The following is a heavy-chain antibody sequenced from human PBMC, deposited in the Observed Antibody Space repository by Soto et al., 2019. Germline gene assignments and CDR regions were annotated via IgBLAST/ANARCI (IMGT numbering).Heavy chain of an antibody. Sequence: QVQLVESGGGVVQPGRSLRLSCAASGFTFSSYGMHWVRQAPGKGLEWVAVIWYDGSNKYYADSVKGRFTISRDNSKNTLYLQMNSLRAEDTAVYYCARGYVDIVATGDGDAFDIWGQGTMVTVSS. CDR2: IWYDGSNK. J-gene: IGHJ3*02. CDR1: GFTFSSYG. V-gene: IGHV3-33*01. CDR3: ARGYVDIVATGDGDAFDI. D-gene: IGHD5-12*01.